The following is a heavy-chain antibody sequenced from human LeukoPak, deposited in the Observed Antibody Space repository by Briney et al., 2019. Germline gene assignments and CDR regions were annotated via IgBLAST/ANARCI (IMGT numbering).Heavy chain of an antibody. CDR2: ISGSGGST. D-gene: IGHD6-13*01. CDR3: AKTGTPWYYFDY. CDR1: GFTFSSYA. J-gene: IGHJ4*02. Sequence: GGSQRLSCAASGFTFSSYAMSWVRQAPGKGLGWVSAISGSGGSTYYADSVKGRFTISRDNSKNTLYLQMNSLRAEDTAVYYCAKTGTPWYYFDYWGQGTLVTVSS. V-gene: IGHV3-23*01.